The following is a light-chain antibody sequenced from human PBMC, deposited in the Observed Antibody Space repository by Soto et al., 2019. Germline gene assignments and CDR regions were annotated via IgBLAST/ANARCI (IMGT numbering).Light chain of an antibody. CDR1: QSVGSN. CDR3: QHYYHWPRT. CDR2: AAS. J-gene: IGKJ1*01. V-gene: IGKV3-15*01. Sequence: EVVMTQSPATLSVSPGDRVTLSCRASQSVGSNLAWFQQKPGQAPRLLMYAASTRPTSIAARFSGSGSGTDFILTITSLQSEDSGVFYCQHYYHWPRTFGRGTKVDIK.